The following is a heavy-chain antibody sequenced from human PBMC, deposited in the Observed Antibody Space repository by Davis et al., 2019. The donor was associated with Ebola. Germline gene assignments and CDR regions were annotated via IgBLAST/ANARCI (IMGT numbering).Heavy chain of an antibody. V-gene: IGHV3-23*01. CDR2: ISGSGGRT. J-gene: IGHJ4*02. CDR3: AKGGIWDY. CDR1: GFTLSGYD. D-gene: IGHD3-16*01. Sequence: GESLKLSCAASGFTLSGYDMNWVRQAPGKGLEWVSAISGSGGRTNYADSVKGRFTISRDNSKNTLYLQMNSPRAEDTAVYYCAKGGIWDYWGQGTLVAVSS.